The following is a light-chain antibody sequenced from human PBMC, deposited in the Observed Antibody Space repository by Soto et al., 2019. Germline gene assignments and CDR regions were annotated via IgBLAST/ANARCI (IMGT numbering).Light chain of an antibody. CDR2: DVS. CDR3: CSYAGSHSLYV. Sequence: QSVLTQPRSVSGSPGQSVTISCTGTSSDVGGYNYVSWYQQHPGKAPKLMIYDVSKRPSGVPDRFSGSKSGNTASLTISGLQAEDEADYYCCSYAGSHSLYVFGTGTKLTV. CDR1: SSDVGGYNY. J-gene: IGLJ1*01. V-gene: IGLV2-11*01.